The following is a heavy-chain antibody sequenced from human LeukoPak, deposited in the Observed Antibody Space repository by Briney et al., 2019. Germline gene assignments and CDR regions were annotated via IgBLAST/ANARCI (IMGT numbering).Heavy chain of an antibody. J-gene: IGHJ4*02. Sequence: ASVKVSCKVSGYTLTELSMHWVRQAPGKGLEWMGGFDPEDGETIYAQKFQGRVTMTEDTSTDTAYMELSSLRSEDTAVYYCATDTKGSIAVSLGVFYWGQGTLVTVSP. CDR1: GYTLTELS. CDR3: ATDTKGSIAVSLGVFY. D-gene: IGHD6-19*01. V-gene: IGHV1-24*01. CDR2: FDPEDGET.